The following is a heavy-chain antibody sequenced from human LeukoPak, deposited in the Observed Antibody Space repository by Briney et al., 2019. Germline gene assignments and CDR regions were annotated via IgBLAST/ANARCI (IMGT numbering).Heavy chain of an antibody. D-gene: IGHD6-13*01. CDR3: ARDRGYSSSWYADY. CDR2: ISAYNGNT. CDR1: GYTFTSYG. V-gene: IGHV1-18*01. Sequence: ASVKVSCKASGYTFTSYGISWVRQAPGDGIEWVGWISAYNGNTNYAQKLQGRVTMTTDTSTSTAYKQLRSLGSDDTAVYYCARDRGYSSSWYADYWGQGTLVTVSS. J-gene: IGHJ4*02.